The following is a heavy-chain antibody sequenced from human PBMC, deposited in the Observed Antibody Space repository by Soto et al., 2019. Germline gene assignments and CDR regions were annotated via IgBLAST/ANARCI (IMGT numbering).Heavy chain of an antibody. CDR3: AREGRNTIFGVVIDYYFDY. V-gene: IGHV3-48*01. CDR2: ISSSSSTI. D-gene: IGHD3-3*01. J-gene: IGHJ4*02. Sequence: EVQLVESGGGLVQPGGSLRLSCAASGFTFSSYSMNWVRQAPGKGLEWVSYISSSSSTIYYADSVKGRFTISRDNAKNSLYLQMNSLRGEDTAVYYCAREGRNTIFGVVIDYYFDYWGQGTLVTVSS. CDR1: GFTFSSYS.